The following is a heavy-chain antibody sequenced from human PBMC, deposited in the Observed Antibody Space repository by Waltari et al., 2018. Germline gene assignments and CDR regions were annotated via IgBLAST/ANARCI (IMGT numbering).Heavy chain of an antibody. Sequence: EVKVVESGGGLVQPGRSLRLSCTGPGFSFDNFAIHWVRQAPGKGLEVVSGISWDSRAIGYADSVKGRFTISRDNARNSVYLQMNSLRSEDMALYYCAKGVSSWYSFGMDVWGQGTTVTVSS. J-gene: IGHJ6*02. CDR1: GFSFDNFA. CDR2: ISWDSRAI. D-gene: IGHD6-13*01. V-gene: IGHV3-9*03. CDR3: AKGVSSWYSFGMDV.